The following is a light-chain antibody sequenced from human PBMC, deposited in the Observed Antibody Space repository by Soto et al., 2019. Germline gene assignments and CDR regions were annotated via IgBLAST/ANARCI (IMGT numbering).Light chain of an antibody. CDR3: QQYSNWPT. J-gene: IGKJ2*01. V-gene: IGKV3D-15*01. Sequence: IVMTQSPATWSVSPGERATLFCRASHTVNSNLAWYQQKPGQAPRLLIYAASTKATGLPARFSGSWSGTEFSLTISRVQSEVSAFYYCQQYSNWPTFGQGTKVEIE. CDR2: AAS. CDR1: HTVNSN.